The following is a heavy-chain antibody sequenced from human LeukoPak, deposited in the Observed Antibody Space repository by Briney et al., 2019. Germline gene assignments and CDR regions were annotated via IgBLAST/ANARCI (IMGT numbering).Heavy chain of an antibody. Sequence: SETLSLTCAVSGYSLSSGYYWGWIRQPPGKGLEWIGSIYHSGSTYYNPSLKSRVTISVDTSKNQFSLKLSSVTAADTAVYYCARQGASPLEWLTQPFDYWGQGTLVTVSS. J-gene: IGHJ4*02. CDR2: IYHSGST. D-gene: IGHD3-3*01. CDR1: GYSLSSGYY. CDR3: ARQGASPLEWLTQPFDY. V-gene: IGHV4-38-2*01.